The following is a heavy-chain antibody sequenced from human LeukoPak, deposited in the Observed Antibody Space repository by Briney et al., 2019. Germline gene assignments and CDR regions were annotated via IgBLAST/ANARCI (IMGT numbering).Heavy chain of an antibody. CDR2: ISWNSGSI. CDR3: AKDSAGGYGPFDY. Sequence: GGSLRLSCAASGFTFDDYAMHWVRQAPGKGLEWVSGISWNSGSIGYADSVKGRFTISRDNAKNSLYLQMNSLRAEDMALYYCAKDSAGGYGPFDYWGQGTLVTVSS. J-gene: IGHJ4*02. D-gene: IGHD5-18*01. V-gene: IGHV3-9*03. CDR1: GFTFDDYA.